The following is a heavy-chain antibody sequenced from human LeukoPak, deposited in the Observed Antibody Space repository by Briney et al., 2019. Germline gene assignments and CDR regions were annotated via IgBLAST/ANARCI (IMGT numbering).Heavy chain of an antibody. J-gene: IGHJ4*02. Sequence: GGSLRLSCAASGFTFSSYAMSWVRQAPGKGLEWVSAISGSGGSTYYADSVKGRFTISRDNSKNTLYLQMNSLRAEDTAVYYCAEVGFRYSSSWYYFDYWGQGTLVTVSS. CDR2: ISGSGGST. CDR1: GFTFSSYA. V-gene: IGHV3-23*01. CDR3: AEVGFRYSSSWYYFDY. D-gene: IGHD6-13*01.